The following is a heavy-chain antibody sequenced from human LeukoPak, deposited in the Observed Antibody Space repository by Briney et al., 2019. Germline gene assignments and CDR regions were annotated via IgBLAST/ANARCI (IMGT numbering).Heavy chain of an antibody. J-gene: IGHJ4*02. CDR2: INPNGGGT. D-gene: IGHD1-26*01. CDR1: GYTFTGYY. V-gene: IGHV1-2*02. Sequence: ASVKVSCKASGYTFTGYYMHWVRQAPGQGLEWMGWINPNGGGTNYAHKFQGRVTMTRDTSISTAYMELSSLISDDTAVYYCAREESIGSYQFLHDYWGQGTLVTVSS. CDR3: AREESIGSYQFLHDY.